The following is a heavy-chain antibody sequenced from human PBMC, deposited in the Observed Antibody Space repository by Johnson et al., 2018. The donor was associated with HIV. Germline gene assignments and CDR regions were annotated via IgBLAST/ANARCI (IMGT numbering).Heavy chain of an antibody. J-gene: IGHJ3*02. CDR3: TTDPWGSDAFDI. CDR2: IKSKTDGGTT. Sequence: VQLVESGGGLVKPGGSLRLSCAASGFTFSNAWMSWVRQAPGKGLEWVGRIKSKTDGGTTDYAAPVNGRFTISRDDSKNTLYLQMNSLKTEDTAVYYCTTDPWGSDAFDIWGQGTTVTVSS. CDR1: GFTFSNAW. V-gene: IGHV3-15*01. D-gene: IGHD7-27*01.